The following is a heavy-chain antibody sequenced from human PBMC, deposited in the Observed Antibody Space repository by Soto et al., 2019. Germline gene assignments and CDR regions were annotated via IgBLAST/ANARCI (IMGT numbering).Heavy chain of an antibody. CDR1: GGTFRSNG. D-gene: IGHD3-22*01. CDR3: AMITMIHLFDP. Sequence: QVQLVQSGAEVKKPGSSVKVSCKASGGTFRSNGISWVRQAPGQGLKWLGGIIPIVHTASYAQTFRGRVTITADESTTTAYMELSSLRSEDTAVYYCAMITMIHLFDPWGQGTLVTVSS. CDR2: IIPIVHTA. V-gene: IGHV1-69*01. J-gene: IGHJ5*02.